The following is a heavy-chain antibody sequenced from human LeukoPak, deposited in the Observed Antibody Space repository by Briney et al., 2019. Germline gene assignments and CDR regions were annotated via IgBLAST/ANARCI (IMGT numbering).Heavy chain of an antibody. CDR2: INPNSGGT. Sequence: GASVKVSCKASGYTFTGYYMHWVRQAPGQGLEGMGWINPNSGGTNYAQKFQGRVTMTRDTSISTAYMELSRLRSDDTAVYYCARRVTEIGGYSGYAPLYYYYYMDVWGKGTTVTVSS. CDR3: ARRVTEIGGYSGYAPLYYYYYMDV. D-gene: IGHD5-12*01. J-gene: IGHJ6*03. V-gene: IGHV1-2*02. CDR1: GYTFTGYY.